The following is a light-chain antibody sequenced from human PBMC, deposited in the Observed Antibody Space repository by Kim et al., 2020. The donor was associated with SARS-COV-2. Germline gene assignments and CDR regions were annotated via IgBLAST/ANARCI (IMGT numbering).Light chain of an antibody. V-gene: IGLV3-19*01. CDR2: GQN. CDR1: SLRIYY. J-gene: IGLJ3*02. CDR3: NSRDISGNHLV. Sequence: SSELTQDPAVSVALGQTVTITCQGDSLRIYYASWYQQKPGQAPVLVIYGQNNRPSGIPDRFSGSSSGNTASLTISGAQAEDEADYYCNSRDISGNHLVFGGGTQLNVL.